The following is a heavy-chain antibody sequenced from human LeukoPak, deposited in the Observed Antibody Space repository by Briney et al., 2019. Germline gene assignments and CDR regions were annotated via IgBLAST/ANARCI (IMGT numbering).Heavy chain of an antibody. D-gene: IGHD3-22*01. J-gene: IGHJ4*02. CDR2: NNDSGST. CDR1: GGSFSGYY. CDR3: AISRELYYYDSSGYYLDY. Sequence: SETLSLTCAVYGGSFSGYYWSWIRLPPGKGLEWIGENNDSGSTNYNPSLKSRVTISVDTSKNQFSLKLSSVTAADTAVYYCAISRELYYYDSSGYYLDYWGQGTPVTVSS. V-gene: IGHV4-34*01.